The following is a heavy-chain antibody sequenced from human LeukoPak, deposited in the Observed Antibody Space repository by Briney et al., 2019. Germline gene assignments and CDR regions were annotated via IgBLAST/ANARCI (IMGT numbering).Heavy chain of an antibody. V-gene: IGHV1-18*01. CDR2: ISGYNGNT. J-gene: IGHJ4*02. Sequence: GASVKVSCKTSGYSFTSHGISWVRQAPGQELEWMGWISGYNGNTNYAQKFQGRVTMTTDASTRTAHMEVRGLRSDDTAVYYCARGGWTTGMDYWGQGTLVTVSS. CDR3: ARGGWTTGMDY. CDR1: GYSFTSHG. D-gene: IGHD1-14*01.